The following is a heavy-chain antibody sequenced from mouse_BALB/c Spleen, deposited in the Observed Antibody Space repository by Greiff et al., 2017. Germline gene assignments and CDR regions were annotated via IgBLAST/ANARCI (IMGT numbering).Heavy chain of an antibody. CDR1: GYAFSSYW. CDR2: IYPGDGDT. Sequence: QVQLKESGAELVRPGSSVKISCKASGYAFSSYWMNWVKQRPGQGLEWIGQIYPGDGDTNYNGKFKGKATLTADKSSSTAYMQLISLTSEDSAVYYCARSYYRTMDYWGQGTSVTVSS. V-gene: IGHV1-80*01. D-gene: IGHD2-14*01. CDR3: ARSYYRTMDY. J-gene: IGHJ4*01.